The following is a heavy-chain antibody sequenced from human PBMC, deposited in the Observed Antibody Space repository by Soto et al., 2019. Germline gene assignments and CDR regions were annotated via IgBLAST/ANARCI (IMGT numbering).Heavy chain of an antibody. D-gene: IGHD5-12*01. CDR3: ARDYPRGGYNHY. Sequence: QVQLVQSGAEVKKPGASVKVSCKASGYTFTSYGISWVRQAPGQGLEWMGWISAYNGNTNYAQKLRGXVPXXTXPATSTAYMELRSLRSDDTAVYYCARDYPRGGYNHYWGQGTLVTVSS. CDR2: ISAYNGNT. CDR1: GYTFTSYG. J-gene: IGHJ4*02. V-gene: IGHV1-18*01.